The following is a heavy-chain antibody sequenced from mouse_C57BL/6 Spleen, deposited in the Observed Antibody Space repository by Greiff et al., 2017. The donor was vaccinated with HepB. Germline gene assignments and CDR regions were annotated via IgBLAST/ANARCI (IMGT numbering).Heavy chain of an antibody. Sequence: QVQLKQPGAELVKPGASVKLSCKASGYTFTSSGMHWVKQRPGQGLEWIGMIHPNSGSTNYNEKFKSKATLTVDKSSSTAYMQLSSLTSEDSAVYYCARSTTAFDYWGQGTTLTVSS. D-gene: IGHD1-2*01. CDR3: ARSTTAFDY. CDR1: GYTFTSSG. J-gene: IGHJ2*01. V-gene: IGHV1-64*01. CDR2: IHPNSGST.